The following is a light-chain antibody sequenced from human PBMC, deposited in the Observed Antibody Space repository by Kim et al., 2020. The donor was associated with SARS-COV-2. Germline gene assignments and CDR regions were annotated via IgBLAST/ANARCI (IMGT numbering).Light chain of an antibody. CDR3: GESHTIDGQVGVV. CDR2: VKRDGSH. J-gene: IGLJ2*01. CDR1: SAHSPDA. Sequence: LTCTLTSAHSPDAIEWYQQSPGSALQNILKVKRDGSHIKGDGIPERFMGSTSGADRYLTCSNLQSDDEAEYHCGESHTIDGQVGVVFGGGTKRTVL. V-gene: IGLV4-3*01.